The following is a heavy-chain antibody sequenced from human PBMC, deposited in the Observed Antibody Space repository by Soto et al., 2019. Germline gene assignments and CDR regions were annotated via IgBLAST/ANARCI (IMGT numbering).Heavy chain of an antibody. CDR2: IDPSDSYT. CDR3: ARHPGYGVPAAMGYYYYYGMDV. J-gene: IGHJ6*02. Sequence: GESLKISCKGSGYSFTSYWISWVRQMPGKGLEWMGRIDPSDSYTNYSPSFQGHVTISADKSISTAYLQWSSLKASDTAMYYCARHPGYGVPAAMGYYYYYGMDVWGQGATVTVSS. D-gene: IGHD2-2*01. V-gene: IGHV5-10-1*01. CDR1: GYSFTSYW.